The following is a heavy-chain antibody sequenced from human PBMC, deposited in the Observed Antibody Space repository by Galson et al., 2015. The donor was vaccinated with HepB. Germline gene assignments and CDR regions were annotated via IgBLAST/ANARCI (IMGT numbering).Heavy chain of an antibody. D-gene: IGHD2-2*01. V-gene: IGHV3-33*01. CDR3: ARGGGRYCSSTSCFLFDY. CDR2: IWYDGSNK. J-gene: IGHJ4*02. Sequence: SLRLSCAASGFTFSSYGMHWVRQAPGKGLEWVAVIWYDGSNKYYADSVKGRFTISRDNSKNTLYLQMNSLRAEDTAVYYCARGGGRYCSSTSCFLFDYWGQGTLVTVSS. CDR1: GFTFSSYG.